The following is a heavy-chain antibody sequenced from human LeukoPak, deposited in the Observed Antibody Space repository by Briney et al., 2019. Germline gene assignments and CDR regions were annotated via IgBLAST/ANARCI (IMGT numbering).Heavy chain of an antibody. CDR1: GYTFTSYG. CDR3: ARGFTMIVVEPDY. J-gene: IGHJ4*02. V-gene: IGHV1-18*01. Sequence: ASVKVSCKASGYTFTSYGISWVRQAPGQGLEWMGWISAYNGNTNYAQKFQGRVTMTRDTSTSTVYMELSSLRSEDTAVYYCARGFTMIVVEPDYWGQGTLVTVSS. D-gene: IGHD3-22*01. CDR2: ISAYNGNT.